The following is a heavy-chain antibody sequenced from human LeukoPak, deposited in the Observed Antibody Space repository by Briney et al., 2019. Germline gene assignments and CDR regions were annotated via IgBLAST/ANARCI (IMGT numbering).Heavy chain of an antibody. CDR1: GFTFSSYA. J-gene: IGHJ4*02. V-gene: IGHV3-23*01. D-gene: IGHD2-15*01. CDR3: AKRGSGGPFDY. CDR2: ISGSGGST. Sequence: PGGSLRLSCAASGFTFSSYAMSWVRQAPGKGLEWVSGISGSGGSTYYADSVKGRFTISRDNSKKTLNLQMSSLRAEDTAVYYCAKRGSGGPFDYWGQGTLVTVSS.